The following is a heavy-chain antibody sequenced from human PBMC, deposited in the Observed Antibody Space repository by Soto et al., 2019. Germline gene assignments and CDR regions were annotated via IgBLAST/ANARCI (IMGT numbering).Heavy chain of an antibody. V-gene: IGHV4-59*01. Sequence: SETLSLTCTVSGGSISSYYWSWIRQPPGKGLEWIGYIYYSGSTNYNPSLKSRVTISVDTSKNQFSLKLSSVTAADTAVYYCARSANPIRIFGVVIIGNWFDPWGQGTLVTVS. CDR1: GGSISSYY. CDR2: IYYSGST. D-gene: IGHD3-3*01. J-gene: IGHJ5*02. CDR3: ARSANPIRIFGVVIIGNWFDP.